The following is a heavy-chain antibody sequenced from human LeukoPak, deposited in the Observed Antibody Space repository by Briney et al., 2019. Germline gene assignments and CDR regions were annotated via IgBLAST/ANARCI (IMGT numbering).Heavy chain of an antibody. V-gene: IGHV4-59*08. CDR3: ARGDGSYYWFDP. Sequence: PSETLSLTCTVSGGSISSYYWSWIRQPPGKGLEWIGYIYYSGSTNYNPSLKSRVTISVDTSKNQFSLKLSSVTAADTAVYYCARGDGSYYWFDPWGQGTLVTVSS. CDR1: GGSISSYY. CDR2: IYYSGST. D-gene: IGHD1-26*01. J-gene: IGHJ5*02.